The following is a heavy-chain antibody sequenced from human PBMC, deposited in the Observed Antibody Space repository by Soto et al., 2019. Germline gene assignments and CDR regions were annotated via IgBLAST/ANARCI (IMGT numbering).Heavy chain of an antibody. Sequence: SQPMSDTSTFADGSSISRDYYLSRKRQPPGKGLEWIGYIYHSGSTYYNPSLKSRVTISVDRSKNQFSLKLSSVTAADTAVYYGARGQVVAAQHWGQGTLVTVSS. CDR1: DGSSISRDYY. CDR3: ARGQVVAAQH. CDR2: IYHSGST. V-gene: IGHV4-30-2*01. D-gene: IGHD2-15*01. J-gene: IGHJ4*02.